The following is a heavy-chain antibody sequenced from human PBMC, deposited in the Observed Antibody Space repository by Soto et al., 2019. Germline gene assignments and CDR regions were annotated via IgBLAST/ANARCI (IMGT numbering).Heavy chain of an antibody. J-gene: IGHJ6*02. V-gene: IGHV1-24*01. Sequence: ASVKVSCKVSGYTLTELSMHWLRQCPGKGLEWMGGFDPEDGETIYAQKFQGRVTMTEDTSTDTAYMELSSLRSEDTAVYYCATNHPYCSGGSCYSCSFFDGMDVWGQGTTVTVSS. CDR3: ATNHPYCSGGSCYSCSFFDGMDV. CDR2: FDPEDGET. CDR1: GYTLTELS. D-gene: IGHD2-15*01.